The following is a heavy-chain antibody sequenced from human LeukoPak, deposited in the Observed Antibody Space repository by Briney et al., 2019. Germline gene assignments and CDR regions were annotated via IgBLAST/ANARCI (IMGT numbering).Heavy chain of an antibody. CDR2: INHSGST. V-gene: IGHV4-34*03. J-gene: IGHJ4*02. D-gene: IGHD3-9*01. CDR1: GGSFSGYY. CDR3: TKETEYEILTGYCDY. Sequence: SETLSLNCAVYGGSFSGYYWSWIRQPPGKGLEWIGEINHSGSTNYNPSLKSRVTISVNTSKNQFSLKLSSVTAADTAFFFFTKETEYEILTGYCDYWGQGTLVTVSS.